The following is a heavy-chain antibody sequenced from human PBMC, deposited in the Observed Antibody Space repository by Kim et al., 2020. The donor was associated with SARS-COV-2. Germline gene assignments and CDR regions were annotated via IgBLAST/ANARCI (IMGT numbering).Heavy chain of an antibody. CDR2: VSNSGRT. CDR3: ARDRFCSGGNCYKGVFGMEG. CDR1: GGSNSSNSYY. V-gene: IGHV4-39*07. J-gene: IGHJ6*01. D-gene: IGHD2-15*01. Sequence: SETLSLTCTVSGGSNSSNSYYWNWIRQPPGKGLEWIGSVSNSGRTDYNPSLKSRVIISGDISKNHFSLRLTSLTAADTAVYYCARDRFCSGGNCYKGVFGMEGWGQGHTVTVSS.